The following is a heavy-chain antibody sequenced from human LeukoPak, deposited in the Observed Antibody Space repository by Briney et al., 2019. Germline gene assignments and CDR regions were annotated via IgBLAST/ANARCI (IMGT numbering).Heavy chain of an antibody. V-gene: IGHV1-18*01. Sequence: ASVKVSCKASGYTFTSYGISWVRQAPGQGLEWMGWISAYNGNTNYAQKLQGRVTMTTDTSTSTAYMELRSLRSDDTAVYYCARGTYSSGWFRPYYYYMDVWGKGTTVTVSS. J-gene: IGHJ6*03. CDR1: GYTFTSYG. D-gene: IGHD6-19*01. CDR3: ARGTYSSGWFRPYYYYMDV. CDR2: ISAYNGNT.